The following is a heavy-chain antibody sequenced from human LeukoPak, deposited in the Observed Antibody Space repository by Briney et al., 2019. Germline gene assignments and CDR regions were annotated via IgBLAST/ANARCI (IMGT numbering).Heavy chain of an antibody. J-gene: IGHJ4*02. CDR3: VDTAVTGTSWYFDY. V-gene: IGHV4-39*01. CDR2: IYYSGRT. CDR1: GGSISSSTYY. D-gene: IGHD5-18*01. Sequence: SETLSLTCTVSGGSISSSTYYWGWVRQPPGKGLEWIGSIYYSGRTYYNPSLKSRVTISVDTSKNQFSLKLSSVTAADTAVYYCVDTAVTGTSWYFDYWGQGTLVTVSS.